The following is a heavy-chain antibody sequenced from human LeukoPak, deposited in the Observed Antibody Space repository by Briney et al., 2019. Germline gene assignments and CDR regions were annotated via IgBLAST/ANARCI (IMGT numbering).Heavy chain of an antibody. Sequence: ASVKVSCKASGYTFTGYYMHWVRQAPGQGLEWMGWINSNSGATGYAQKFQGRVTMTRDTSISTAYMELSSLRSDDTAVYFCASGANVAYWGQGTLVTVSS. J-gene: IGHJ4*02. D-gene: IGHD4/OR15-4a*01. CDR1: GYTFTGYY. CDR3: ASGANVAY. V-gene: IGHV1-2*02. CDR2: INSNSGAT.